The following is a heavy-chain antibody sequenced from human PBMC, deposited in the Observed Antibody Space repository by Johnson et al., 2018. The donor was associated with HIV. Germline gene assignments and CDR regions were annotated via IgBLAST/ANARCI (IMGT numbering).Heavy chain of an antibody. CDR2: ISYDGSNK. D-gene: IGHD3-10*01. J-gene: IGHJ3*02. CDR3: ARGWMWFGGYDAFDI. Sequence: QEKLVESGGGVVQPVRSLRLSCAASGFTFSSYAMHWVRQAPGKGLEWVAVISYDGSNKYYADSVKGRFTISRDNSKNTLYLQMSSLRPEDTAVYYCARGWMWFGGYDAFDIWGQGTMVTVSA. CDR1: GFTFSSYA. V-gene: IGHV3-30-3*01.